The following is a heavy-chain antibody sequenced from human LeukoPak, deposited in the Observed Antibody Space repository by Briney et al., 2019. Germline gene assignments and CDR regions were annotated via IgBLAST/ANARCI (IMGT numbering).Heavy chain of an antibody. J-gene: IGHJ4*02. CDR3: ARDFLYYDILTGPGH. CDR1: GYTFNSYG. Sequence: ASVRVSCKASGYTFNSYGISWVRQAPGQGLEWMGWISAYNGNTKYAQNFLGRVTMTTDTSRRTVYMELRSLTSDDTAVYYCARDFLYYDILTGPGHWGQGTLVTVSS. D-gene: IGHD3-9*01. CDR2: ISAYNGNT. V-gene: IGHV1-18*01.